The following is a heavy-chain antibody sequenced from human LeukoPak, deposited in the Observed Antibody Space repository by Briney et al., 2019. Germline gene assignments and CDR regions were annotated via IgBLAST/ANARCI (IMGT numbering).Heavy chain of an antibody. J-gene: IGHJ4*02. D-gene: IGHD3-10*01. V-gene: IGHV4-31*03. CDR3: AREVMVRGVIITTDY. Sequence: SETLSLTCTVSGGSISDAAYYWSWIRQHPGKGLEWIGYIYYSGSTYYNPSLKSRVTISVDTSKNQFSLKLSSVTAADTAVYYCAREVMVRGVIITTDYWGQGTLVTVSS. CDR2: IYYSGST. CDR1: GGSISDAAYY.